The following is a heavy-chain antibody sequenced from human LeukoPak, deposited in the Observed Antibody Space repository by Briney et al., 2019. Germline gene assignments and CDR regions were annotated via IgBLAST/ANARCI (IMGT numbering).Heavy chain of an antibody. CDR1: GGSVSSYY. V-gene: IGHV4-4*07. CDR2: IYTGGST. Sequence: SETLSLTCTVSGGSVSSYYWSWIRQPAGKGLEWIGRIYTGGSTNYNPSLKSRVTMSVDKPKNQFSLNLSSVTAADTAVYYCARVRCSTTSCYWYYVLDVWGQGTTVTVSS. D-gene: IGHD2-2*01. J-gene: IGHJ6*02. CDR3: ARVRCSTTSCYWYYVLDV.